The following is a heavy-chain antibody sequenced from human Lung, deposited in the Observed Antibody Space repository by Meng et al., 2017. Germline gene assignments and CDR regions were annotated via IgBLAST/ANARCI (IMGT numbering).Heavy chain of an antibody. J-gene: IGHJ4*02. CDR1: GFTLSYFG. V-gene: IGHV3-33*01. Sequence: QVQLVESGGGVVQPGKSLRLSCVASGFTLSYFGMHWVRQAPGKGLEWLAIIWFDGSKAYYADSVKGRFTISRDNSKNTVYLQMNSLRGEDTAVYYCTRDQLWFGDFDYWGQGTLVTVSS. D-gene: IGHD3-10*01. CDR2: IWFDGSKA. CDR3: TRDQLWFGDFDY.